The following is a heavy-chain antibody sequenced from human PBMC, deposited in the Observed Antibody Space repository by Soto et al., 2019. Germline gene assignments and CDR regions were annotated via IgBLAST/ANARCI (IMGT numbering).Heavy chain of an antibody. CDR3: ARGGGPYGPPGGADIYYYYGMDV. V-gene: IGHV1-69*12. CDR2: IIPIFGTA. Sequence: QVQLVQSGAEVKKPGSSVKVSCKASGGTFSSYAISWVRQAPGQGLEWMGGIIPIFGTANYAQKCQGRVTITADESTSTDYMELSSLRSEETAVYYCARGGGPYGPPGGADIYYYYGMDVWGQGTTVTVSS. J-gene: IGHJ6*02. CDR1: GGTFSSYA. D-gene: IGHD3-10*01.